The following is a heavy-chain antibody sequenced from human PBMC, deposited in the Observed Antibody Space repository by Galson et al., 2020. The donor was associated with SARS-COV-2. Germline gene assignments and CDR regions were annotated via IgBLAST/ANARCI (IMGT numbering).Heavy chain of an antibody. D-gene: IGHD5-18*01. J-gene: IGHJ6*03. CDR3: ARTGYSYGYYYYYYMDV. Sequence: SETLSLTCTVSGGSISSSSYYWGWIRQPPGKGLEWIGSIYYSGSTYYNPSLKSRVTISVDTSKNQFSLKLSSVTAADTAVYYCARTGYSYGYYYYYYMDVWGKGTTVTIAS. CDR2: IYYSGST. CDR1: GGSISSSSYY. V-gene: IGHV4-39*01.